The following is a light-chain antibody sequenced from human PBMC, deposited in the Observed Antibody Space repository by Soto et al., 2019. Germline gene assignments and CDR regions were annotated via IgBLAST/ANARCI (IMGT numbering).Light chain of an antibody. Sequence: QSAQTQPASVSGSPGQSITISCTGTSSDVGGYNYVSWYQQHPGKAPKLMIYEVSNRPSGVSNRFSGSKSGNTASLTISGLQAEDEADYYCSSYTRNSTLVFGGGTKVTVL. V-gene: IGLV2-14*01. J-gene: IGLJ2*01. CDR1: SSDVGGYNY. CDR3: SSYTRNSTLV. CDR2: EVS.